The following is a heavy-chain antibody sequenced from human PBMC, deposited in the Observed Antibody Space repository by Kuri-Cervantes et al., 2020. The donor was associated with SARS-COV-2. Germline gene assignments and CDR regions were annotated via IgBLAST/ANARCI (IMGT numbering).Heavy chain of an antibody. V-gene: IGHV3-23*01. CDR2: ISGSDGST. D-gene: IGHD3-10*01. CDR3: AKDPGFRELLYYFDY. Sequence: GESLKISCAASGFTFSSYAMSWVRQAPGKGLEWVSAISGSDGSTYYADSVKGRFTISRDNSKNTLYLQMNSLRAEDTAVYYCAKDPGFRELLYYFDYWGQGTLVTVSS. CDR1: GFTFSSYA. J-gene: IGHJ4*02.